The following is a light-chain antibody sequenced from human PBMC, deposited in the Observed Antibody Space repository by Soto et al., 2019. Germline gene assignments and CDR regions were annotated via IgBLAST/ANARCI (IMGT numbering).Light chain of an antibody. CDR1: QSLSXNN. J-gene: IGKJ3*01. CDR3: QQYAPSPIT. Sequence: VLTQSPXTLSLXPGXRAIXSCXASQSLSXNNLAWYQQNPGQAPRLRMYGAFFRATGVPDRFSGSASGVAFTLTISELEPEDYQVYCCQQYAPSPITFGPGTKGDT. CDR2: GAF. V-gene: IGKV3-20*01.